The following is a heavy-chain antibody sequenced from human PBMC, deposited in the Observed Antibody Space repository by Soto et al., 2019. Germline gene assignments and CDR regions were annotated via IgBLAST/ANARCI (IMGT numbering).Heavy chain of an antibody. D-gene: IGHD2-15*01. J-gene: IGHJ4*02. CDR3: AKVITPFDYSYYFDY. CDR2: ISGSGGST. CDR1: GFTFSSYA. V-gene: IGHV3-23*01. Sequence: GGSLRLSCAASGFTFSSYAMSWVRQAPGKGLEWVSAISGSGGSTYYADSVKGRFTISRDNSKNTLYLQMNSLRAEDTAVYYCAKVITPFDYSYYFDYWGQGTLVTVSS.